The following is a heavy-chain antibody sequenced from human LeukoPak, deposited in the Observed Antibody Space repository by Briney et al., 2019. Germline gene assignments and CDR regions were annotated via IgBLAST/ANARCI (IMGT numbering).Heavy chain of an antibody. J-gene: IGHJ6*02. CDR1: GYTFTSYY. V-gene: IGHV1-46*01. Sequence: ASVKVSCKASGYTFTSYYMHWVRQAPGQGLEWMRIINPSGGSTSYAQKFQGRVTMTRDTSTSTVYIELSSLRSEDTAVYYCASTSPDIVVVPAAIGGYYYYGMDVWGQGTTVTVSS. D-gene: IGHD2-2*01. CDR2: INPSGGST. CDR3: ASTSPDIVVVPAAIGGYYYYGMDV.